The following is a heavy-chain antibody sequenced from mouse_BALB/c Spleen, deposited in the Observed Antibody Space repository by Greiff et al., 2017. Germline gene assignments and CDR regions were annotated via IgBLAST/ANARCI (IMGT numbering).Heavy chain of an antibody. D-gene: IGHD2-3*01. V-gene: IGHV3-2*02. CDR3: ARAEIPDGYYLY. CDR1: GYSITSDYA. Sequence: EVHLVESGPGLVKPSQSLSLTCTVTGYSITSDYAWYWIRQFPGNKLEWMGYISYSGSTSYNPSLKSRISITRDTSKNQFFLQLNSVTTEDTATYYCARAEIPDGYYLYWGQGTTLTVSS. CDR2: ISYSGST. J-gene: IGHJ2*01.